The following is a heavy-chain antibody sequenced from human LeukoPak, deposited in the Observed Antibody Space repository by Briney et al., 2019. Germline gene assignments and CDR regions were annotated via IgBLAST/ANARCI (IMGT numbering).Heavy chain of an antibody. CDR3: ASGSSIAAPADAFDI. V-gene: IGHV4-4*07. CDR2: IYTSGST. CDR1: GGSISSYY. D-gene: IGHD6-6*01. J-gene: IGHJ3*02. Sequence: TSETLSLTCTVSGGSISSYYWSWIRQPAGKGLEWIGRIYTSGSTNYNPSLKSRVTMSVDTSKNQFSLKLSSVTAADTAVYYCASGSSIAAPADAFDIWGQGTMVTVSS.